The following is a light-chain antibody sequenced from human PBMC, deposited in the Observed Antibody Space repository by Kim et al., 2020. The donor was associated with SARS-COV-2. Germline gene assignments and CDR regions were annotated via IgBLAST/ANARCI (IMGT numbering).Light chain of an antibody. V-gene: IGLV3-21*04. J-gene: IGLJ3*02. CDR1: SMGSKS. Sequence: APGKTARVTCGGNSMGSKSGRGDQQKPGQAPVLVSYYDSDRPSGIPERFSGSNSGNTGTLTISRVEAGDEADYDCQVWDSSSDHPVFGGGTQLTVL. CDR3: QVWDSSSDHPV. CDR2: YDS.